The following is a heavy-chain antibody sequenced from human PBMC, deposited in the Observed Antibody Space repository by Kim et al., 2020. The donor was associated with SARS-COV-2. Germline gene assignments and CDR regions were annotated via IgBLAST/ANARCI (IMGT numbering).Heavy chain of an antibody. J-gene: IGHJ4*02. V-gene: IGHV3-33*06. CDR2: IWYDGSNK. D-gene: IGHD6-13*01. CDR3: AKARGGIYSSSWYDDY. CDR1: GFTFSSYG. Sequence: GGSLRLSCAASGFTFSSYGMHWVRQAPGKGLEWVAVIWYDGSNKYYADSVKGRFTISRDNSKNTLYLQMNSLRAEDTAVYYCAKARGGIYSSSWYDDYWGQGTLVTVSS.